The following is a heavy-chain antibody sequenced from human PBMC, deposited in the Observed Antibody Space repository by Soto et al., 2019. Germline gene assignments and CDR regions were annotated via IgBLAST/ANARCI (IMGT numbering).Heavy chain of an antibody. CDR3: ARANYSSSSSNDFDS. V-gene: IGHV4-30-2*01. Sequence: SETLSLTCNVSGGSITSSEYSGNWIRQAPGKGLEWIGFIYHTGTLYYNPSLKSRVTISLDRSENLFSLKLSSVTAADTAVHFCARANYSSSSSNDFDSWGQGTLVTVSS. CDR2: IYHTGTL. D-gene: IGHD6-6*01. CDR1: GGSITSSEYS. J-gene: IGHJ4*02.